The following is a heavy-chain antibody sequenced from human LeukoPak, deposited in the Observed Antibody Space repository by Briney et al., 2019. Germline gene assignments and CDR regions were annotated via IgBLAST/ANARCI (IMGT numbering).Heavy chain of an antibody. V-gene: IGHV3-7*03. CDR1: GFTFSSNW. CDR3: ARGNY. J-gene: IGHJ4*02. CDR2: IKQDGSEK. Sequence: GGSLRLSCAASGFTFSSNWMSWVRQAPGKGLEWVANIKQDGSEKYYVDSVKGRFTISRDNAKNSLYLQMNSLRAEDTAVYYCARGNYWGQGTLVTVSS.